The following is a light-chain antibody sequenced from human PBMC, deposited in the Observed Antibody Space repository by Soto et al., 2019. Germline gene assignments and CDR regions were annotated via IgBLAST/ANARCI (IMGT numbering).Light chain of an antibody. J-gene: IGLJ2*01. V-gene: IGLV6-57*01. CDR3: QSYASDTVI. Sequence: NFMLTQPHSVSESPGKTVTISCTRSSGSIASNYVQWYRQRPGSSPRIVIYEDDQRPSGVPDRFSGSIDSSSSSASLTISGLKTEDEADYYCQSYASDTVIFGGGTKLTVL. CDR1: SGSIASNY. CDR2: EDD.